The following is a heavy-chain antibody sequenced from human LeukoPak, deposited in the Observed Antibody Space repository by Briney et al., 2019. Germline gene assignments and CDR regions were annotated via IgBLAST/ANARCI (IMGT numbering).Heavy chain of an antibody. J-gene: IGHJ4*02. CDR3: ASSLGYSGHGNY. D-gene: IGHD5-12*01. CDR1: GYTFTGYY. CDR2: INPNSGGT. V-gene: IGHV1-2*02. Sequence: ALVKVSCKASGYTFTGYYMHWVRQAPGQGLEWMGWINPNSGGTNYAQKFQGRVTMTRDTSISTAYMELSRLRSDDTAVYYCASSLGYSGHGNYWGQGTLVTVSS.